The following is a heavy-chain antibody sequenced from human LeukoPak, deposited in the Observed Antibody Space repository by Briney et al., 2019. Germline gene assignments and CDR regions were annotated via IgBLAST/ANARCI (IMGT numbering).Heavy chain of an antibody. V-gene: IGHV3-30*03. CDR3: ARASYGSGTYNFDY. Sequence: GGSLRLSCAASGFTFSSYGMHWVRQAPGKGLEWVAVISYDGSNKYYADSVKGRFTISRDNSKNTLYLQMNSLRAEDTAVYYCARASYGSGTYNFDYWGQGTLVTVSS. J-gene: IGHJ4*02. CDR2: ISYDGSNK. CDR1: GFTFSSYG. D-gene: IGHD3-10*01.